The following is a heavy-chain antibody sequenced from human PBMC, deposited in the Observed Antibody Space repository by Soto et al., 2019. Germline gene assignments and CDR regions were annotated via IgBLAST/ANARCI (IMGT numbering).Heavy chain of an antibody. Sequence: GASVKVSCKASGGTFSRYAISWVRQAPGQGLEWMGGIIPIFGTANYAQKFQGRVTITADESTSTAYMELSSLRSEDTAVYYCARDRLAAGPRVWFDPWGQGTLVTVSS. J-gene: IGHJ5*02. CDR3: ARDRLAAGPRVWFDP. CDR1: GGTFSRYA. V-gene: IGHV1-69*13. D-gene: IGHD6-13*01. CDR2: IIPIFGTA.